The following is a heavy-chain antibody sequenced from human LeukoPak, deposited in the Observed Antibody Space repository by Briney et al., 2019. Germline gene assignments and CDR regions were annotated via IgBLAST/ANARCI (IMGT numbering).Heavy chain of an antibody. V-gene: IGHV4-34*01. CDR2: INHSGST. CDR3: PRGGGAFDI. CDR1: GGSFSGYY. Sequence: PSETLSLTCAVYGGSFSGYYWSWIRQPPVKGLEWIGEINHSGSTNYNPSLKSRVTISVDTSKNQFSLKLSSVTAADTAVYYCPRGGGAFDIWGQGTMVTVSS. D-gene: IGHD3-16*01. J-gene: IGHJ3*02.